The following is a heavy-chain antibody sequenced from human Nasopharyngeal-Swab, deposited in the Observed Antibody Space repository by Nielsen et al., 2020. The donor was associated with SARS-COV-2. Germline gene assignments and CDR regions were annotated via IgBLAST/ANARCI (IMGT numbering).Heavy chain of an antibody. D-gene: IGHD1-26*01. CDR1: GFTFSSYG. CDR2: IWYDGSNK. Sequence: GESLKISCAASGFTFSSYGMHWVRQAPGKGLEWVAVIWYDGSNKYYADSVKGRFTISRDNSKNTLYLQMNSLRAEETAVYYCARDLGATLDVWGQGTLVTVSS. J-gene: IGHJ4*02. V-gene: IGHV3-33*01. CDR3: ARDLGATLDV.